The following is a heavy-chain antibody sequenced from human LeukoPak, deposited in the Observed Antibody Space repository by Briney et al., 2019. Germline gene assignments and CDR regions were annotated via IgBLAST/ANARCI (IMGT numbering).Heavy chain of an antibody. J-gene: IGHJ4*02. D-gene: IGHD3-9*01. V-gene: IGHV1-46*01. Sequence: ASVKVSCKASGYTFTSYCMHWVRQAPGHGLEWMGIINPSGGSTSYAQKFQGRVTITRDTSASTAYMELSSLRSEDTAVYYCARTFRNILTGSYYYFDYWGQGTLVTVSS. CDR2: INPSGGST. CDR1: GYTFTSYC. CDR3: ARTFRNILTGSYYYFDY.